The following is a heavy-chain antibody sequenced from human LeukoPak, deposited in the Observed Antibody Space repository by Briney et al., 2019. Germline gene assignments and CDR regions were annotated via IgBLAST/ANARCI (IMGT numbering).Heavy chain of an antibody. CDR1: GYTFTSYG. CDR2: ISAYNGNT. CDR3: ARARRWLRPYDAFDI. Sequence: ASVKVFCKASGYTFTSYGISWVRQAPGQGLEWMGWISAYNGNTNYGQKLQGRVTMTTDTSTSTDYMEPSSLRSEDTAVYYCARARRWLRPYDAFDIWGQGTMVTVSS. V-gene: IGHV1-18*01. J-gene: IGHJ3*02. D-gene: IGHD5-12*01.